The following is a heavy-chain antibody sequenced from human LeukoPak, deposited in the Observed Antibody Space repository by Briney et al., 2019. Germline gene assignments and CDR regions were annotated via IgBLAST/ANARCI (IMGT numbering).Heavy chain of an antibody. V-gene: IGHV1-18*01. CDR1: GYTFTSYG. CDR2: ISAYNGNT. D-gene: IGHD3-10*01. CDR3: ARYSASYYYGSGSYVDWFDP. J-gene: IGHJ5*02. Sequence: ASVKVSCKASGYTFTSYGSSWVRQAPGQGLEWMGWISAYNGNTNYAQKLQGRVTMTTDTSTSTAYMELKSLRSDDTAVYYCARYSASYYYGSGSYVDWFDPWGQGTLVTVSS.